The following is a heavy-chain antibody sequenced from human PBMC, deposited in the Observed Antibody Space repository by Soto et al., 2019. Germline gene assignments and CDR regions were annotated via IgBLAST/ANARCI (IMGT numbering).Heavy chain of an antibody. D-gene: IGHD2-15*01. CDR3: ARGMQVAH. V-gene: IGHV3-7*01. J-gene: IGHJ4*02. Sequence: EVQLVESGGGLVQPGGSLRLSCAASGFTFSTFWMTWVRQSPGKGLEWVANINQAGSERHSVDSVKGRFTISRDNTKNSLYLQMNSLKAEDTAVFYCARGMQVAHWGQGTLVTVSS. CDR1: GFTFSTFW. CDR2: INQAGSER.